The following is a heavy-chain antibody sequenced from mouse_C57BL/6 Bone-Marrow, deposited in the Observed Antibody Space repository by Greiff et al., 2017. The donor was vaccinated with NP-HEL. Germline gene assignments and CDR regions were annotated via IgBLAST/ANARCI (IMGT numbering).Heavy chain of an antibody. Sequence: EVKVVESGGGLVQPGGSLKLSCAASGFTFSDYYMYWVRQTPEKRLEWVAYISNGGGSTYYPDTVKGRFTISRDNAKNTLYLQMSRLKSEDTAMYYCARHGGPGVYYFDYWGQGTTLTVSS. J-gene: IGHJ2*01. D-gene: IGHD3-3*01. CDR3: ARHGGPGVYYFDY. CDR2: ISNGGGST. CDR1: GFTFSDYY. V-gene: IGHV5-12*01.